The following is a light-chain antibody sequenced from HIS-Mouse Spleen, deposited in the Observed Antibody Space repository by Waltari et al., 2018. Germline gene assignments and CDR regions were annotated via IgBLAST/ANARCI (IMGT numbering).Light chain of an antibody. CDR3: NSRDSSGNPQV. V-gene: IGLV3-19*01. J-gene: IGLJ2*01. Sequence: SSELTQDSAVSVALGQTVRITCQGDSLRSYYATWYQQKPGHAPVLVICGKNNRPSGIPDRFSGASSGNTASLTITGGQAEDEADYYCNSRDSSGNPQVFGGGTKLTVL. CDR2: GKN. CDR1: SLRSYY.